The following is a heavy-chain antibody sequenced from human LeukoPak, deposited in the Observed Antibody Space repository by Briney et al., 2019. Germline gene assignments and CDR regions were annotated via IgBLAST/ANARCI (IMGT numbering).Heavy chain of an antibody. J-gene: IGHJ4*02. CDR1: GFTFSSYW. CDR3: AKLVVPAANAVDS. V-gene: IGHV3-7*03. Sequence: GGSLRLSCAASGFTFSSYWMSWVRQAPGKGLEWVANIKQDGSEKYSVDSVKGRFTTSRDDAKSSLFLQMDSLTVEDTALYYCAKLVVPAANAVDSWGQGTLVTVSS. CDR2: IKQDGSEK. D-gene: IGHD2-2*01.